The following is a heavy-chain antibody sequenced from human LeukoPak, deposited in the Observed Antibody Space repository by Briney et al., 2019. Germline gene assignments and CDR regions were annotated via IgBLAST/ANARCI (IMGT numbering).Heavy chain of an antibody. CDR2: ISNSGST. CDR1: GGSVSSASYY. J-gene: IGHJ4*02. V-gene: IGHV4-61*01. Sequence: SETLSLTCSVSGGSVSSASYYWSWIRQPPGKGLEWIGYISNSGSTYYNPSLKSRVTISVDTSKNQFSLKLTSMTAADTAVYYCARAAYGRRSDYWGQGTLVTVSS. CDR3: ARAAYGRRSDY. D-gene: IGHD4-17*01.